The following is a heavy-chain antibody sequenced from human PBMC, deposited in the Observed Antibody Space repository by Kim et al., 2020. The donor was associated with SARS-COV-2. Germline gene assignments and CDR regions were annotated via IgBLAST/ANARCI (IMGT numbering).Heavy chain of an antibody. CDR2: ISGSGGST. Sequence: GGSLRLSCAASGFTFSSYAMSWVRQAPGKGLEWVSAISGSGGSTYYADSVKGRFTISRDNSKNTLYLQMNSLRAEDTAVYYCAKGLPIMRYFDPVDYYGMDVWGQGTTVTVSS. J-gene: IGHJ6*02. D-gene: IGHD3-9*01. CDR3: AKGLPIMRYFDPVDYYGMDV. CDR1: GFTFSSYA. V-gene: IGHV3-23*01.